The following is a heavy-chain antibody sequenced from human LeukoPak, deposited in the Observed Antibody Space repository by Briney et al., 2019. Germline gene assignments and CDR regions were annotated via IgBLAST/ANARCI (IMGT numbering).Heavy chain of an antibody. V-gene: IGHV4-61*08. CDR1: GGSISSGDYY. Sequence: PSQTLSLTCTVSGGSISSGDYYWSWIRQPPGKGLEWIGCIYYTGRANSNPSLKSRVTISVDTSKNQFSLTLRSVTAADTAIYYCARLGLGDEASWFDPWGQGTLVTVSS. CDR3: ARLGLGDEASWFDP. CDR2: IYYTGRA. D-gene: IGHD3-10*01. J-gene: IGHJ5*02.